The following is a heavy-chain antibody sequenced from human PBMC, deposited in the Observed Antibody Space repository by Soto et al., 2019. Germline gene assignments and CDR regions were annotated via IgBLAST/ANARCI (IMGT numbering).Heavy chain of an antibody. V-gene: IGHV3-23*01. Sequence: GGCLRLACAASGLTFSSYAMTGGRQAPGKGLEWVAAISGSGGSTYYADSVKGPFTISRDNSKNTLYRQMNSLRAEDTAVYYCVKSLMPKICSFYWFDYWGQGTLVTVSS. CDR2: ISGSGGST. CDR3: VKSLMPKICSFYWFDY. J-gene: IGHJ4*02. D-gene: IGHD2-8*02. CDR1: GLTFSSYA.